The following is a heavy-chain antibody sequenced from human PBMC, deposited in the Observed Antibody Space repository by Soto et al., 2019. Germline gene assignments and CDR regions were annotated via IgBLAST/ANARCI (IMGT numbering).Heavy chain of an antibody. CDR1: GGSLRNYY. D-gene: IGHD3-10*01. CDR3: ARDASGRPATY. CDR2: FYNSGTT. Sequence: SETLSLTCAVSGGSLRNYYWIWLRQPPGRGLEWIGFFYNSGTTNYNPSLKSRVTIPGDSSKNQFFLSLMSVTAADTAVYYCARDASGRPATYWGQGILVTVSS. V-gene: IGHV4-59*01. J-gene: IGHJ4*02.